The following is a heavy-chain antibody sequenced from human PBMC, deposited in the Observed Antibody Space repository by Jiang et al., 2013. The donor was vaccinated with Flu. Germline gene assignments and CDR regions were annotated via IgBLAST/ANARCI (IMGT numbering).Heavy chain of an antibody. CDR1: GGSFSGYY. J-gene: IGHJ3*02. D-gene: IGHD3-9*01. V-gene: IGHV4-34*01. CDR2: INHSGNT. Sequence: LLKPSETLSLTCGVSGGSFSGYYWAWIRQPPGKGLEWIGEINHSGNTNYNPSLKSRVTISVDTSKNQFSLRLSSVTAADTAVYFCARQSGILAGQRRWALDIWGHGTMVTVSS. CDR3: ARQSGILAGQRRWALDI.